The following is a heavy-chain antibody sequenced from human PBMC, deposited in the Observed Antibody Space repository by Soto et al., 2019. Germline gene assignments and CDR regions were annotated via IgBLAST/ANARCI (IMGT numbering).Heavy chain of an antibody. Sequence: QVHLQESGPGLVKPSETLSLTCTVSGASLSNTYWSWIRQPPGKGLEWVGNIYYNGNSNYNPSLRGRVTISIDTSKNQFSLNLRSVTAADTAVYYCARGKLGGDCCGQGTLVTVSS. D-gene: IGHD3-10*01. CDR2: IYYNGNS. J-gene: IGHJ4*02. V-gene: IGHV4-59*01. CDR3: ARGKLGGDC. CDR1: GASLSNTY.